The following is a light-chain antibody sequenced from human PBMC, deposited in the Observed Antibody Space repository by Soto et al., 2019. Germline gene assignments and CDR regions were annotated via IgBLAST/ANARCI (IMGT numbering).Light chain of an antibody. CDR3: QQSYSIYPT. CDR2: AAS. J-gene: IGKJ1*01. Sequence: GDSVTITCRAGQDISSYLNWYQQKPGTAPKLLIYAASSLQSGVPSRFSGSGSGTDFTLTISSLQPEDFATYYCQQSYSIYPTFGQGTKVDI. CDR1: QDISSY. V-gene: IGKV1-39*01.